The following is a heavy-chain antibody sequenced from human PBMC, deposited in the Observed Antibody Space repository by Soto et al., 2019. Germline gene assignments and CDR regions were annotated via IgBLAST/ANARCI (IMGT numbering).Heavy chain of an antibody. V-gene: IGHV3-30*18. CDR3: AKEYGSTWIDH. J-gene: IGHJ4*02. CDR2: MSYDGTKQ. D-gene: IGHD6-13*01. CDR1: GFTFSTYG. Sequence: WGSLRLSCAASGFTFSTYGMHWFRQAPGKGLEWVAAMSYDGTKQYYVDSVKGRFTISRDNSRNTLFLQLNSLRDEDTAVYYCAKEYGSTWIDHWGQGNPVTVSS.